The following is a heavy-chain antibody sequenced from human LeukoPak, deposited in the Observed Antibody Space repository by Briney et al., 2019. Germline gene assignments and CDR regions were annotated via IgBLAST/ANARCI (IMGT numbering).Heavy chain of an antibody. Sequence: GGSLRLSCAASGFTFSSYSMNWVRQAPGKGLEWVSSISSSSSYIYYADSVKGRFTISRDNAKNSLYLQMNSLRSEDTAVYYCARSGAAAAFDIWGQGTMVTVSS. CDR1: GFTFSSYS. CDR2: ISSSSSYI. CDR3: ARSGAAAAFDI. J-gene: IGHJ3*02. V-gene: IGHV3-21*01. D-gene: IGHD6-25*01.